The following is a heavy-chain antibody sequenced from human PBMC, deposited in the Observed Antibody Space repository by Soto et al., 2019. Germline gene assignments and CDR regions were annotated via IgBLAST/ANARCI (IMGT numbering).Heavy chain of an antibody. V-gene: IGHV3-23*01. CDR3: SKRVSGSFFADY. Sequence: GGSLRLSCAASGFTFSDYAMTWVRQAPGKGLEWVSAITGSGADSTFYADSVKGRFTISRDDSKNTLYLQMNSLRAEDTAVYYCSKRVSGSFFADYWGQGTLVTVSS. J-gene: IGHJ4*02. CDR2: ITGSGADST. CDR1: GFTFSDYA. D-gene: IGHD5-12*01.